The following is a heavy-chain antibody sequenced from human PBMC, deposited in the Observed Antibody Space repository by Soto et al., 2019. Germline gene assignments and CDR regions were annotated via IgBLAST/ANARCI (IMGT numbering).Heavy chain of an antibody. CDR1: GRSISSGGSS. D-gene: IGHD6-19*01. CDR3: ARAGDSSGPVALGY. CDR2: IYHSGRT. V-gene: IGHV4-30-2*01. J-gene: IGHJ4*02. Sequence: QLQLQESGSGLVKPSQTLSLTCAVSGRSISSGGSSWIWLRQPPGKGPEWIGYIYHSGRTYYNPSLKSRVTISVDRSTIQFSLKLSSVTAADTAVYYWARAGDSSGPVALGYWGQGTLVTVSS.